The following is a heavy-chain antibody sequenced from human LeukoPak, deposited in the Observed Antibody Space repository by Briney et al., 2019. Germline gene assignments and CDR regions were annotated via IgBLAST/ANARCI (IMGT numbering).Heavy chain of an antibody. CDR2: MNPNSGNT. J-gene: IGHJ4*02. Sequence: GASVNVSCKASVYTFTSYDINAVRQATGQGLEWMGWMNPNSGNTGNAQTFLGRVTMTRNTSISTAYMELSSLRSEDTAVYYCARGPHRYCSGGSCVIDYWGQGTLVTVSS. CDR1: VYTFTSYD. CDR3: ARGPHRYCSGGSCVIDY. V-gene: IGHV1-8*01. D-gene: IGHD2-15*01.